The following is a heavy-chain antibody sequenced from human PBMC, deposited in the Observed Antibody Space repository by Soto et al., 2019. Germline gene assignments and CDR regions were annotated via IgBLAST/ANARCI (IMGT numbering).Heavy chain of an antibody. J-gene: IGHJ3*02. V-gene: IGHV3-66*01. CDR3: ARDVAFDI. CDR1: GFTVSSNY. CDR2: IYSGGST. Sequence: EEQLVESERGLVQPGGSLRLCCAASGFTVSSNYMSWVRQAPGKGLEWVSVIYSGGSTYYADSVKGRFTISRDNSKNTLYLQMNSLRAEDTAVYYCARDVAFDIWGQGTMVTVSS.